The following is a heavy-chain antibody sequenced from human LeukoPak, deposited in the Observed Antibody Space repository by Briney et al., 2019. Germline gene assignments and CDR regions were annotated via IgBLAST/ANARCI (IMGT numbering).Heavy chain of an antibody. CDR3: ARGQVNDYAFNY. J-gene: IGHJ4*02. Sequence: ASVTVSCKASGYTFTSSDINWVRQATGQGLEWMGWMNPNSGNTGYAQKFQGRVTMTRNTSISTAYMELSSLRSEDTAVYYCARGQVNDYAFNYWGQGTLVTVSS. CDR2: MNPNSGNT. V-gene: IGHV1-8*01. CDR1: GYTFTSSD. D-gene: IGHD4-17*01.